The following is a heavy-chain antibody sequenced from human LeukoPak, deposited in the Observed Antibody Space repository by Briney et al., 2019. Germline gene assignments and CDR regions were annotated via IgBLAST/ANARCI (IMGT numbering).Heavy chain of an antibody. Sequence: SETLSLTCTVSGGSISSYYWSWIRQPPGKGLEWIGYIYYSGSTNYNPSLKSRVTISVDTSKNQFSLKLSSVTAADTAVYYCARQYYSASGSSHVGAYDLWGQGTLVTVSS. J-gene: IGHJ5*02. D-gene: IGHD3-10*01. V-gene: IGHV4-59*08. CDR2: IYYSGST. CDR3: ARQYYSASGSSHVGAYDL. CDR1: GGSISSYY.